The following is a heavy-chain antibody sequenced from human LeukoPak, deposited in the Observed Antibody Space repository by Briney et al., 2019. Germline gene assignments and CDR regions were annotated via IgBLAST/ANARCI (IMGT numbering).Heavy chain of an antibody. Sequence: GGSLRLSCAASGFTLSRYAMTWVRQAPGKGLDWVAAISGSGGSTYYADSVKGRFTISRDNSKNTLYLQMNSLRAEDTAVYYCAREPGIAVAGHGDYWGQGTLVTVSS. CDR1: GFTLSRYA. CDR3: AREPGIAVAGHGDY. D-gene: IGHD6-19*01. V-gene: IGHV3-23*01. J-gene: IGHJ4*02. CDR2: ISGSGGST.